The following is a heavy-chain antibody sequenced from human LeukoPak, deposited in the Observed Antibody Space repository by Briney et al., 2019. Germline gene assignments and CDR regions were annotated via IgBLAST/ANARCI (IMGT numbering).Heavy chain of an antibody. CDR3: ARESMYDSSGYYWVNAFDI. CDR1: GGSFSGYY. D-gene: IGHD3-22*01. Sequence: SETLSLTCAVYGGSFSGYYWSWIRQPPGKGLEWIGEINHSGSTNYNPSLKSRVTISVDTSKNQFSLKLSSVTAADTAVYYCARESMYDSSGYYWVNAFDIWGQGTMVTVSS. V-gene: IGHV4-34*01. CDR2: INHSGST. J-gene: IGHJ3*02.